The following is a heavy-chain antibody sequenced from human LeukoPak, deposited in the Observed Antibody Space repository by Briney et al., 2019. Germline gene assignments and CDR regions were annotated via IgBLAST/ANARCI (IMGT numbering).Heavy chain of an antibody. CDR3: ARDLLYGDSKPPLXX. CDR2: ISSSRSYI. CDR1: GFTFSSXX. D-gene: IGHD4-17*01. V-gene: IGHV3-21*01. J-gene: IGHJ4*02. Sequence: LSXXASGFTFSSXXMNWVRQAPGKGLEWVSSISSSRSYIYYADSVKGLFTISRDNAKNSLYLQMNRLRAEDTAVYYCARDLLYGDSKPPLXXXGQG.